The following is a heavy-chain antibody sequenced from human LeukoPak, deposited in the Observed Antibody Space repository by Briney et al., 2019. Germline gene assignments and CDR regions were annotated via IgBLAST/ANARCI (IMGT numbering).Heavy chain of an antibody. V-gene: IGHV3-30*04. D-gene: IGHD2-2*02. Sequence: GGSLRLSCAASGFTLSSYAMHWVRQAPGKGLEWVAVISYDGSNKYYADSVKGRFTISRDNSRNTLFLQMDTLRAEDTAVYYCAKARSLGVTAAINYWGQGTLVTVSS. CDR2: ISYDGSNK. J-gene: IGHJ4*02. CDR1: GFTLSSYA. CDR3: AKARSLGVTAAINY.